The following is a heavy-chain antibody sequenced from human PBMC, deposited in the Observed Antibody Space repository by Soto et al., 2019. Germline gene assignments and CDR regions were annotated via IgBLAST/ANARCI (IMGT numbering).Heavy chain of an antibody. V-gene: IGHV3-21*01. CDR3: AREYTAWPLAYGLDV. Sequence: GGSLRLSCVGSGFTFSTYSINWVRQAPGKGLEWVSSISSRSDIYYADSAKGRFTISRDNAKNSVSLQMNSLRAEDTAVYYCAREYTAWPLAYGLDVWGQGTTVTVSS. CDR1: GFTFSTYS. CDR2: ISSRSDI. J-gene: IGHJ6*02. D-gene: IGHD2-2*02.